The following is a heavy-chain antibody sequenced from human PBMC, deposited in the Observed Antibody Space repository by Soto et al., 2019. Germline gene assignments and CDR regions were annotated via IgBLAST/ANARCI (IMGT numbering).Heavy chain of an antibody. CDR2: ISAYNGNT. CDR1: GYTFTSYG. Sequence: ASVKVSCKASGYTFTSYGISWVRQAPGQGLEWMGWISAYNGNTNYAQKLQGRVTMTTDTSTSTAYMELRSLRSDDTAVYYCARGARYYYDSSGYYEVDYYYYGMDVWGQGTTVTV. D-gene: IGHD3-22*01. V-gene: IGHV1-18*01. CDR3: ARGARYYYDSSGYYEVDYYYYGMDV. J-gene: IGHJ6*02.